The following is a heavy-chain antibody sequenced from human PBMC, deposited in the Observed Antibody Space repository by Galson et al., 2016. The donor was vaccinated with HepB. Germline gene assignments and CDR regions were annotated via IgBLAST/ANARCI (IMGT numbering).Heavy chain of an antibody. CDR3: ARDTTFYYGSAD. D-gene: IGHD3-10*01. CDR2: IYTGGST. V-gene: IGHV3-66*01. Sequence: SLRLSCAASGFTVSDNYMSWVRQAPGKGLEWASTIYTGGSTFYADSVKGRFTISGDNSKNTLYLQMTGLRAEDTARYYCARDTTFYYGSADWGQGTLVTVSS. J-gene: IGHJ4*02. CDR1: GFTVSDNY.